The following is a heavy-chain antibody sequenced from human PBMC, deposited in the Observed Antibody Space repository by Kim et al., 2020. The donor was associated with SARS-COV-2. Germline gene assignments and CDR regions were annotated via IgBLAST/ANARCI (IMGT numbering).Heavy chain of an antibody. Sequence: SETLSLTCIVSGGPISDSSYYWGWIRQSPGKGLEWIGSIYYSGTTYYNPSLKSRVTISVATSKNYFSLELTSVTAADTAVYYCAIFDTNGYDAFDIWGQGTMVTVSS. V-gene: IGHV4-39*02. CDR1: GGPISDSSYY. J-gene: IGHJ3*02. CDR2: IYYSGTT. CDR3: AIFDTNGYDAFDI. D-gene: IGHD2-8*01.